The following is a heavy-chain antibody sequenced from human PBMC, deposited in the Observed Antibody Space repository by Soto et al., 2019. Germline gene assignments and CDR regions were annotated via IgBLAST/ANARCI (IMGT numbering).Heavy chain of an antibody. J-gene: IGHJ3*02. Sequence: QVQLQESGPGLVKPSQTLSLTCTVSGGSISSGGYYWSWIRQHPGKGLEWIGYIYYSGSTYYNPALTGRVTISVDTSKNQFSLKLSSVTAADTAVYYCARGSRRDAFDIWGQGTMVTVSS. V-gene: IGHV4-31*03. CDR3: ARGSRRDAFDI. D-gene: IGHD2-2*01. CDR1: GGSISSGGYY. CDR2: IYYSGST.